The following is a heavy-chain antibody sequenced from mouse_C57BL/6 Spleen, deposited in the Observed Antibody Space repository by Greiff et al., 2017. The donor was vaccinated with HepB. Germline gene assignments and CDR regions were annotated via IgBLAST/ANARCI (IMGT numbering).Heavy chain of an antibody. CDR3: ARKVVYGNYVYFDY. V-gene: IGHV2-9-1*01. J-gene: IGHJ2*01. CDR1: GFSLTSYA. Sequence: VQRVESGPGLVAPSQRLSITCTVSGFSLTSYAISWVRQPPGKGLEWLGVIWTGGGTKYNSALKSRLSISKDNSKSQVFLKMNSLQTDDTARYYCARKVVYGNYVYFDYWGQGTTLTVSS. D-gene: IGHD2-1*01. CDR2: IWTGGGT.